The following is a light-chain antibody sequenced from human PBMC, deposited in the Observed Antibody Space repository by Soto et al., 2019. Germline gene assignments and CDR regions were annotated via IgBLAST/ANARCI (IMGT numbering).Light chain of an antibody. CDR3: SSYAGGNNIMV. CDR2: EVN. J-gene: IGLJ2*01. CDR1: SSDVGGYNY. Sequence: QAALTQPPSASGSPGQSVAISCTGTSSDVGGYNYVSWYQQHPGKAPKLMIYEVNKRPSGVPDRFSGSKSGNTASLTVSGLQAEDEADYYCSSYAGGNNIMVFGGGTQLTVL. V-gene: IGLV2-8*01.